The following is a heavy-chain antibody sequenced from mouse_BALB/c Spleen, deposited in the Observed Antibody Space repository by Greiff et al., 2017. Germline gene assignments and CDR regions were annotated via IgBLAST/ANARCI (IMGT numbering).Heavy chain of an antibody. CDR2: ISSGGSYT. D-gene: IGHD2-4*01. Sequence: EVKLMESGGDLVKPGGSLKLSCAASGFTFSSYGMSWVRQTPDKRLEWVATISSGGSYTYYPDSVKGRFTISRDNAKNTLYLQMSSLKSEDTAMYYCARRGITGGFDDWGQGTTLTVSS. CDR3: ARRGITGGFDD. V-gene: IGHV5-6*02. J-gene: IGHJ2*01. CDR1: GFTFSSYG.